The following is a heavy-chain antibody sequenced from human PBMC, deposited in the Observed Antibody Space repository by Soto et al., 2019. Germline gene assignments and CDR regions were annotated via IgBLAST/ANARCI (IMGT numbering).Heavy chain of an antibody. V-gene: IGHV3-11*05. CDR1: GLTFSDYY. J-gene: IGHJ6*02. CDR2: ITHRGDYT. D-gene: IGHD4-17*01. Sequence: QVQLVESGGGLVKPGGSLRLSCAASGLTFSDYYMSWIRQAPGKGLEWVSYITHRGDYTKYADSVQGRFTISRDNAKNSLDLQMNSLGAEETAVYYYARGLDCIAVWGQWTTVIVSS. CDR3: ARGLDCIAV.